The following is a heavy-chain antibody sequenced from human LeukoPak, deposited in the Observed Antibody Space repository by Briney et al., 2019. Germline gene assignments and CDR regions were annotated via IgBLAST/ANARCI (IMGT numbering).Heavy chain of an antibody. D-gene: IGHD2-2*01. J-gene: IGHJ3*02. Sequence: GGALRLSCAASGFTFSSYGMHWVRQAPGKGLEWVAVIWYDGSNKYYADSVKGRFTISRDNSKNTLYLQMNSLRAEDTAVYYCAGGSTNNDHAFDIWGQGTMVTVSS. CDR2: IWYDGSNK. CDR3: AGGSTNNDHAFDI. V-gene: IGHV3-33*01. CDR1: GFTFSSYG.